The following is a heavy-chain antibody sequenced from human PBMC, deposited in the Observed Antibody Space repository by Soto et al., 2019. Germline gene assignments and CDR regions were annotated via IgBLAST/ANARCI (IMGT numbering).Heavy chain of an antibody. CDR1: GGSISRYY. V-gene: IGHV4-59*08. J-gene: IGHJ5*02. CDR3: ARLGYSSINFDP. CDR2: IHYSGRT. D-gene: IGHD6-13*01. Sequence: SETLSLTCTVSGGSISRYYWNWIRQPPGKGLEWIGYIHYSGRTNYNPSLKSRVTISVDTSKNQFSLKLSSVTAADTAVYYCARLGYSSINFDPWGQGTLVTVSS.